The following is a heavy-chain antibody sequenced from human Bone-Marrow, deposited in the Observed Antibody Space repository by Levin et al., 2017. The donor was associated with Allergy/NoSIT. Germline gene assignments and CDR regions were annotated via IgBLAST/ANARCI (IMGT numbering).Heavy chain of an antibody. CDR3: ARDLDGYTGY. CDR1: GFTVRTHY. J-gene: IGHJ4*02. Sequence: GESLKISCAASGFTVRTHYMSWVRQAPGKGLEWVSVIFSGGSTYYADSVKGRFTISRDISKNMVYLQLSSLRAEDTGVYYCARDLDGYTGYWGQGTLVTVSS. V-gene: IGHV3-66*01. D-gene: IGHD5-24*01. CDR2: IFSGGST.